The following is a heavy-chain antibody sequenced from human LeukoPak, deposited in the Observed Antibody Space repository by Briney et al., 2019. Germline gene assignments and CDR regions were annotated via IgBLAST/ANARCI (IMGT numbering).Heavy chain of an antibody. CDR3: ARDPGWLHRNFDY. CDR2: ISNSGSTI. CDR1: GFTFTIYG. Sequence: GASLRLSCAASGFTFTIYGMHWVRQAPGKGLEWVSYISNSGSTIYYADSVKGRFTISRDNAKNSLYLQMNSLRDEDTAVYYCARDPGWLHRNFDYWGQGTLVTVSS. V-gene: IGHV3-48*02. J-gene: IGHJ4*02. D-gene: IGHD5-24*01.